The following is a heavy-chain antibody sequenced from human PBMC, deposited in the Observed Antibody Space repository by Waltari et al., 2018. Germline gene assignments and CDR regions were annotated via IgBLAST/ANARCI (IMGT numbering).Heavy chain of an antibody. Sequence: EVQLVESGGGLVQPGGSLRLSCGASRFTFSNYNMNWVRQAPGKGLEWVSVIYSGGNAYYADSVKGRFTISRDNSKNTVYLQMNSLRAEDTALYYCARFSHKDYWGQGILVTVSS. CDR2: IYSGGNA. V-gene: IGHV3-66*01. J-gene: IGHJ4*02. CDR1: RFTFSNYN. CDR3: ARFSHKDY.